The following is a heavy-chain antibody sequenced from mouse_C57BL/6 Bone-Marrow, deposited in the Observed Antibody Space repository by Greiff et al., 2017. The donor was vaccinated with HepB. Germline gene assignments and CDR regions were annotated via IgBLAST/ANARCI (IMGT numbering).Heavy chain of an antibody. J-gene: IGHJ4*01. CDR1: GFTFSDYG. D-gene: IGHD2-14*01. Sequence: EVQLVESGGGLVKPGGSLKLSCAASGFTFSDYGMPWVRQAPEKGLEWVAYISSGSSTIYYADTVKGRFTISRDNAKNTLFLQMTSLRSEDTAMYYCARQGRRYYAMDYWGQGTSVTVSS. CDR3: ARQGRRYYAMDY. V-gene: IGHV5-17*01. CDR2: ISSGSSTI.